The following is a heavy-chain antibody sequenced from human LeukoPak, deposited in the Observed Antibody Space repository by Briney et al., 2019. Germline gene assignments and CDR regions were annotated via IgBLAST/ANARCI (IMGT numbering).Heavy chain of an antibody. CDR3: ARDRPVLPLGYMDV. J-gene: IGHJ6*03. CDR1: GYTFTGYY. V-gene: IGHV1-2*02. D-gene: IGHD3-3*01. Sequence: ASVKVSCKASGYTFTGYYMHYVRQAPGQGLEWMGWINPNSGGTNYAQKFQGRVTMTRDTSISTAYMELSRLRSDDTAVYYCARDRPVLPLGYMDVWGKGTTVTVSS. CDR2: INPNSGGT.